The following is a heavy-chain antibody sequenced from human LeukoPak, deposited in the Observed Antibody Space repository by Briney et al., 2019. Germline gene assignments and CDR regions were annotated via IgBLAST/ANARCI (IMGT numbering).Heavy chain of an antibody. J-gene: IGHJ5*02. CDR2: ISGSGGST. CDR1: GFTFSSNA. V-gene: IGHV3-23*01. CDR3: AKDLGEQLVRDNWFDP. D-gene: IGHD6-6*01. Sequence: GGSLRLSCAASGFTFSSNAMSWVRQAPGKGLEWVSAISGSGGSTYYADSVKGRFTISRDNSKNTLYLQMNSLKAEDTAVYYCAKDLGEQLVRDNWFDPWGQGTLVTVSS.